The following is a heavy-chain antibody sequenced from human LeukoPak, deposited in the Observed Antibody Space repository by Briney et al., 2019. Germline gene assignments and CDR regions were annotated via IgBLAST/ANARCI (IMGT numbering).Heavy chain of an antibody. CDR3: AKSIYYDSSGEDY. CDR2: ISGSGGST. V-gene: IGHV3-23*01. J-gene: IGHJ4*02. D-gene: IGHD3-22*01. Sequence: GGSLRLSCAASGFTFSSYAMSWVRQAPGKGLEWVSGISGSGGSTYYADSVKGRFTISRDNSKNTLYLQMNSPRAEDTAVYYCAKSIYYDSSGEDYWGQGTLVTVSS. CDR1: GFTFSSYA.